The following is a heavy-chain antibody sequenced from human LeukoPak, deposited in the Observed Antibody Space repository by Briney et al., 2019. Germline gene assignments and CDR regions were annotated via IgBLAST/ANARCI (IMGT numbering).Heavy chain of an antibody. CDR2: IYTGGST. V-gene: IGHV3-66*01. D-gene: IGHD2-21*02. Sequence: PGGSLRLSCVASGFTVNTNYMSWVRQAPGKGLEWVSVIYTGGSTYYADSVKGRFTISRDNSKSTLYLQMNSLRAEDAAVYYCAPVVVTAPVGYWGQGTPVTVSS. CDR1: GFTVNTNY. CDR3: APVVVTAPVGY. J-gene: IGHJ4*02.